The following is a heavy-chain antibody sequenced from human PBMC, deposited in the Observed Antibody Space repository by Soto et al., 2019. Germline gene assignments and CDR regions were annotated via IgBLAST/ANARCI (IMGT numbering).Heavy chain of an antibody. CDR2: IYPGDSDT. V-gene: IGHV5-51*01. D-gene: IGHD6-6*01. Sequence: EPLRISGKGSGYSFTSYWIGWVSQMPGKGLEWMGIIYPGDSDTRYSPSFQGQVTISADKSISTAYLQWSSLKASDTAMYYCARHRYSSSSGPGYYYYYYGMDVWGQGTTVTVSS. CDR3: ARHRYSSSSGPGYYYYYYGMDV. J-gene: IGHJ6*02. CDR1: GYSFTSYW.